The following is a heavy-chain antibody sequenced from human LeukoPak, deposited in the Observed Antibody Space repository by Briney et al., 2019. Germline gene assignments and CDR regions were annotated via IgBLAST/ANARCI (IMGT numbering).Heavy chain of an antibody. CDR1: GFTFSSYG. Sequence: GGSLRLSCAASGFTFSSYGMHWVRQAPGKGLEWVAVISYDGSNKYYADSVKGRFTISRDNSKNTLYLQMNSLRAEDTAVYYCATDDYGDYNSPFDYWGQGTLVTVSS. D-gene: IGHD4-17*01. CDR2: ISYDGSNK. J-gene: IGHJ4*02. CDR3: ATDDYGDYNSPFDY. V-gene: IGHV3-30*03.